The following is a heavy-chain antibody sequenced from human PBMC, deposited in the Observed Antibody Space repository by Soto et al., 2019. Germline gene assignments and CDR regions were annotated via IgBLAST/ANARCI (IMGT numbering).Heavy chain of an antibody. CDR3: XXXXXXXXXXYYTPKDDY. D-gene: IGHD3-3*01. CDR1: GFTFSSYA. J-gene: IGHJ4*02. CDR2: ISYDGSNK. Sequence: QVQLVESGGGVVQPGRSLRLSCAASGFTFSSYAMHWVRQAPGKGLEWVAVISYDGSNKYYADSVKGRFTISRDNSKNTLYLXXXXXXXXXXXXXXXXXXXXXXXXXYYTPKDDYWGQGTLVTVSS. V-gene: IGHV3-30-3*01.